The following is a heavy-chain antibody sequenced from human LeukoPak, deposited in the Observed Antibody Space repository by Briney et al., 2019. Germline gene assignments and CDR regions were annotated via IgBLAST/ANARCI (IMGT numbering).Heavy chain of an antibody. D-gene: IGHD2-8*02. Sequence: PSETLSLTCAVYGGSFSGYYWSWIRQPPGKGLEWIGEISHSGSTYYNPSLKSRVTISLDTSKNQFSLKLSSVTAADTAVYYCAGHHPRNTVDFWGQGTLVTVSS. CDR1: GGSFSGYY. J-gene: IGHJ4*02. CDR2: ISHSGST. V-gene: IGHV4-34*01. CDR3: AGHHPRNTVDF.